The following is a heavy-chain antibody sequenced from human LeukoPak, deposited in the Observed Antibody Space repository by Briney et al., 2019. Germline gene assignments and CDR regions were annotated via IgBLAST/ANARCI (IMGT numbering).Heavy chain of an antibody. Sequence: GGSLRLSCAASGFTFSSYGMHWVRQAPGKGLEWVAFIRYDGSNKYYADSVKGRLTISRDNSKNTLYLQMNSLRAEDTAVYYCAKRGITIFGVATTEDYWGQGTLVTVSS. CDR1: GFTFSSYG. D-gene: IGHD3-3*01. CDR3: AKRGITIFGVATTEDY. V-gene: IGHV3-30*02. J-gene: IGHJ4*02. CDR2: IRYDGSNK.